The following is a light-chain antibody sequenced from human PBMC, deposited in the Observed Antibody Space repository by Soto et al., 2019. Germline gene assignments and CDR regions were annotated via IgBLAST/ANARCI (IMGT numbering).Light chain of an antibody. CDR3: QQRSNWP. Sequence: EIVMTQSPATLSLSPGERATLFCRASQTVANYLAWYQQKPGQAPRLLIYDASNRAAGVPARFSGSGSGTDFTLTISSLEPEDFAVYYCQQRSNWPVGPGTRVDI. V-gene: IGKV3-11*01. J-gene: IGKJ3*01. CDR1: QTVANY. CDR2: DAS.